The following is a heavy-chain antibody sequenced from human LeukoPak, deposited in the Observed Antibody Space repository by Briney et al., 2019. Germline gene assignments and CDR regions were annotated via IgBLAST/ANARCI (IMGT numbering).Heavy chain of an antibody. D-gene: IGHD3-3*01. Sequence: SETLSLTCTVDGVSLSGSYWSWIRQPPGKGLEWIGEINHSGTTNYNPSLKSRVTMSVDTSKNYFSLRVGTVTAADTAVYYCARGGATYYNFWSGYLQGYFDPWGQGTLVTVSS. J-gene: IGHJ5*02. CDR2: INHSGTT. V-gene: IGHV4-34*01. CDR3: ARGGATYYNFWSGYLQGYFDP. CDR1: GVSLSGSY.